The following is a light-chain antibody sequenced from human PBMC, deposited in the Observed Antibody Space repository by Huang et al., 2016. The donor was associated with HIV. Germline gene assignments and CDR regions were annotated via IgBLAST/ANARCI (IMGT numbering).Light chain of an antibody. Sequence: EIVMTQSPATLSVSPGQRATLSCRTNTTVSTNVAWYQQRPGQAPRLLIYGASTRAPGSPARCSGTGSGTEFSLTINSLQAEDLALYYCQQYNNWHLSFGGGTRVDI. CDR3: QQYNNWHLS. V-gene: IGKV3-15*01. CDR2: GAS. J-gene: IGKJ4*01. CDR1: TTVSTN.